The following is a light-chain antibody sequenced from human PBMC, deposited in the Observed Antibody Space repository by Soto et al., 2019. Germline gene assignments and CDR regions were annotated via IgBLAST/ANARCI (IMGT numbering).Light chain of an antibody. CDR3: GSYTSSSTLFV. J-gene: IGLJ1*01. CDR2: DVS. Sequence: QSALTQPASVSGSPGQSITISCTGTSSDVGGHNYVSWFQQHPGKAPKFLIYDVSNRASGVSNRFSGSKSGSTAALTISGLQAEDEADYYCGSYTSSSTLFVFGTGTKVTVL. CDR1: SSDVGGHNY. V-gene: IGLV2-14*01.